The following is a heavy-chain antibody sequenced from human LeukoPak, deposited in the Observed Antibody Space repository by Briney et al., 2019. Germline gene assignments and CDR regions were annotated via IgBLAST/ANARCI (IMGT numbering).Heavy chain of an antibody. D-gene: IGHD2-8*01. CDR2: IYYSGST. CDR3: SRENGAFSPFGY. J-gene: IGHJ4*02. Sequence: SETLSLTCGVSGGSISSSSYYWGWIRQPPGKGLEWIGSIYYSGSTHYNPSLESRVTVSLDKSKNQLSLNLTSVTAADTAVYYCSRENGAFSPFGYWGQGTLVTVLS. CDR1: GGSISSSSYY. V-gene: IGHV4-39*07.